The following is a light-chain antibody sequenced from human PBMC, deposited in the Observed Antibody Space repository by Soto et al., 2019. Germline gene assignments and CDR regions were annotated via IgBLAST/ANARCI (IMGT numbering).Light chain of an antibody. CDR3: SSFTTTYFYV. J-gene: IGLJ1*01. V-gene: IGLV2-14*01. CDR2: GVS. CDR1: SSDVGGYNY. Sequence: QSALTQPASVSGSPGQSITISCTGTSSDVGGYNYVSWYQQHPGKAPKLMIYGVSHRPSGVSTRFSASRSAYTALLTISGLQAEDEADYYCSSFTTTYFYVFGPGTKVTV.